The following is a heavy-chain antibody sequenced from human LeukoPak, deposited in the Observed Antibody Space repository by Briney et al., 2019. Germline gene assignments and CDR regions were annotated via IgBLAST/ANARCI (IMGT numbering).Heavy chain of an antibody. V-gene: IGHV4-4*07. Sequence: PSETLSLTCTVSGGSISNYYWSWIRQPAGKGLEWIGRINTSGSTHYNSSLKSRVTMSVDSSKNQFSLKLRSVTAADTAVYYCARCLTKTYYCYYMDVWGKGTTVTVSS. CDR1: GGSISNYY. CDR2: INTSGST. CDR3: ARCLTKTYYCYYMDV. J-gene: IGHJ6*03. D-gene: IGHD3-9*01.